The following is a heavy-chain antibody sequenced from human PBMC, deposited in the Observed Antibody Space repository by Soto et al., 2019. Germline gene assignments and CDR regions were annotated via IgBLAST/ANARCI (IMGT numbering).Heavy chain of an antibody. CDR2: ISGGGGST. J-gene: IGHJ4*02. D-gene: IGHD3-16*01. CDR3: AKGDLYDLGYFDH. Sequence: EMQLLESGGGLVQPGGSLRLSCAASGFTFSNYAMSWVRQAPGKGLEWVSTISGGGGSTYDASSVEGRFTISRDNSKNSLYLQMNSLRAEDTAVYYCAKGDLYDLGYFDHWGQGTLVTVSS. V-gene: IGHV3-23*01. CDR1: GFTFSNYA.